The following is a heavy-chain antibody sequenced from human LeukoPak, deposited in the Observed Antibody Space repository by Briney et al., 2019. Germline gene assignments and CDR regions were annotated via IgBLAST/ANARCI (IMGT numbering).Heavy chain of an antibody. D-gene: IGHD5-18*01. Sequence: GGSLRLSCAASGFTFSSYAMSWVRQAPGKGLEWVSALSGSGGSTYSADSVKGRFTISRDNSQNTLHLQMNSLRAEDTAVYYCAKHRGYSYAGGYWYFDLWGRGTLVTVSS. CDR3: AKHRGYSYAGGYWYFDL. V-gene: IGHV3-23*01. J-gene: IGHJ2*01. CDR2: LSGSGGST. CDR1: GFTFSSYA.